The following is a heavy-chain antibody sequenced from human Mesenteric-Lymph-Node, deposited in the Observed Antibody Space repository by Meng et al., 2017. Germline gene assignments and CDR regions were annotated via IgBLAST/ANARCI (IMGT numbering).Heavy chain of an antibody. CDR1: GGIFRSYA. CDR3: ARSITMVRGDAAFDY. D-gene: IGHD3-10*01. J-gene: IGHJ4*02. CDR2: IIPIFGTG. Sequence: QVELVAAGAQVEKPGVAVEGFWQDSGGIFRSYAIRWVLQAPGQGLELMGGIIPIFGTGNYAQKFQGRVTITADESTSTAYMELSSLRSEDTAVYYCARSITMVRGDAAFDYWGQGTLVTVSS. V-gene: IGHV1-69*12.